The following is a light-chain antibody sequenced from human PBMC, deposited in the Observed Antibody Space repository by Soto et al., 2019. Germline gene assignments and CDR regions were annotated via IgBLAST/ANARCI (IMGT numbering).Light chain of an antibody. V-gene: IGKV3-20*01. CDR2: GAS. Sequence: EIVLTQSPGTLSLSPGERATLSCRAGQCVSSSYLAWYQQKPGQAPRLLIYGASSRATGIPDRFSGSGSGTDFTLTISRLEPEDFAVYYCQQYGSSPPVTFGGGTKV. CDR3: QQYGSSPPVT. J-gene: IGKJ4*01. CDR1: QCVSSSY.